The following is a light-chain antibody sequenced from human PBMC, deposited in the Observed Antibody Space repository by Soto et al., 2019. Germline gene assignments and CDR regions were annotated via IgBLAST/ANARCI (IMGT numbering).Light chain of an antibody. J-gene: IGKJ2*01. CDR3: QRSGTSPPYI. CDR1: QSLTNSR. CDR2: GGS. V-gene: IGKV3-20*01. Sequence: EIVLTQSPGTLSLSPGERATLSCRASQSLTNSRLAWYQQKPGQAPQGLIYGGSNRATGIPDRFSGSGSGTDFTLTISRLEPEDFALYYCQRSGTSPPYIFGAGTRLDIK.